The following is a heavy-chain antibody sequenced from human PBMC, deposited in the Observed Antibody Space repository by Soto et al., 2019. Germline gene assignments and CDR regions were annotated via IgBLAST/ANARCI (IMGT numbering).Heavy chain of an antibody. CDR1: GGSFSGYY. CDR3: ARSPEKDGSGSYYRNNWFDP. V-gene: IGHV4-34*01. D-gene: IGHD3-10*01. Sequence: QVQLQQWGAGLLKPSETLSLTCAVYGGSFSGYYWSWIRQPPGKGLEWIGEINHSGSTNYNPSLKSRVTISVDTSKNQFSLKLSSVTAADTAVYYCARSPEKDGSGSYYRNNWFDPWGQGTLVTVSS. CDR2: INHSGST. J-gene: IGHJ5*02.